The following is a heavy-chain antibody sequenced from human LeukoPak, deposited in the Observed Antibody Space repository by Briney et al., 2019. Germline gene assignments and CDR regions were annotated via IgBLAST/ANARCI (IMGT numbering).Heavy chain of an antibody. D-gene: IGHD3-10*01. CDR2: IYYSGST. CDR1: GGSISSYY. J-gene: IGHJ4*02. V-gene: IGHV4-59*01. Sequence: SETLSLTCTVSGGSISSYYWSWIRQPPGKGLEWIGYIYYSGSTNYNPSLKSRVTISVDTSKNQFSLKLSSVTAADTAVYYCARGSPRDYYYGSGSYATTFDYWGQGTLVTVSS. CDR3: ARGSPRDYYYGSGSYATTFDY.